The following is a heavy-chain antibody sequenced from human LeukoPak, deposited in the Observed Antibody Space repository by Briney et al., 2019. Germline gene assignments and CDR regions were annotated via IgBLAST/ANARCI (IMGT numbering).Heavy chain of an antibody. D-gene: IGHD3-9*01. J-gene: IGHJ5*02. CDR3: ARHYGNDILTESGFDP. Sequence: ASVKVSCKASGYTFTGYYIHWVRQAPGQGLEWMGWINPNSGGTNYAQKFQNRVTMTRDTSISTAYMELGRLRSDATAVYYCARHYGNDILTESGFDPWGQGTLVTVSS. V-gene: IGHV1-2*02. CDR1: GYTFTGYY. CDR2: INPNSGGT.